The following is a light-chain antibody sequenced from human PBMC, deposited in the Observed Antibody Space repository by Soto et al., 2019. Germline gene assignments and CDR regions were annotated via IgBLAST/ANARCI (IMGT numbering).Light chain of an antibody. CDR3: AAWDDTLSGPNWV. V-gene: IGLV1-47*02. Sequence: QPVLTQPPSASGTPGQRVTISCSGSSSNIGSNYVYWYQQFPGTAPKLLIYSSHQRPSGVPDRFSASKSGTSASLAISGLRSEDEADYYCAAWDDTLSGPNWVFGGGTKLTVL. CDR2: SSH. CDR1: SSNIGSNY. J-gene: IGLJ3*02.